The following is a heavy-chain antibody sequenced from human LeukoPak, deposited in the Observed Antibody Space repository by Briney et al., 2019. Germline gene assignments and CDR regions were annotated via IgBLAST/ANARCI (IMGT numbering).Heavy chain of an antibody. Sequence: GASVKVSCKASGYTFTSYAMNWVRQAPGQGLEWMGWINTNTGNPTYAQGFTGRFVFSLDTSVSTAYLQISSLKAEDTAVYYCARDPSIAAAGSEFAFDIWGQGTMVTVSS. CDR1: GYTFTSYA. D-gene: IGHD6-13*01. J-gene: IGHJ3*02. V-gene: IGHV7-4-1*02. CDR2: INTNTGNP. CDR3: ARDPSIAAAGSEFAFDI.